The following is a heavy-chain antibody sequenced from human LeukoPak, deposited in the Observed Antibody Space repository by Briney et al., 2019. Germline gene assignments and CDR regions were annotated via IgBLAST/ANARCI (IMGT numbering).Heavy chain of an antibody. J-gene: IGHJ4*02. Sequence: ASVKVSCKASGYTFTSYYMHWVRQAPGQGLEWMGIINPSGGSTSYAQKFQGRVTMTRDTSTSTVYMELSSLRSEDTAVYYCARDILHTGPGSSWSTEYYFDYWGQGTLVTVSS. CDR2: INPSGGST. D-gene: IGHD6-13*01. CDR1: GYTFTSYY. V-gene: IGHV1-46*03. CDR3: ARDILHTGPGSSWSTEYYFDY.